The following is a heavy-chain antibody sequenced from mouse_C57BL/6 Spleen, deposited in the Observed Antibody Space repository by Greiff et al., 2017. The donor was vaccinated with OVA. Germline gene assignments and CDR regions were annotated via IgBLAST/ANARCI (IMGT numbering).Heavy chain of an antibody. J-gene: IGHJ2*01. CDR2: ISSGSSTI. V-gene: IGHV5-17*01. CDR1: GFTFSDYG. Sequence: DVKLQESGGGLVKPGGSLKLSCAASGFTFSDYGMHWVRQAPEKGLEWVAYISSGSSTIYYADTVKGRFTISRDNAKNTLFLQMTSLRSEDTAMYYCARNDYFDYWGQGTTLTVSS. CDR3: ARNDYFDY. D-gene: IGHD2-3*01.